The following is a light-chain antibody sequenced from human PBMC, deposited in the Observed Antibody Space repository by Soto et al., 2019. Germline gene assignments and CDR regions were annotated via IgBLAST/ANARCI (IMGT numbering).Light chain of an antibody. J-gene: IGKJ5*01. Sequence: EILWAQSPATMTLSPGERATLSCRASQSVSSYLAWYQQKPGQAPRLLIYDASNRATGIPARFSGSGSGTDFTLTISSLEPEDFAIYYCQQRNTWPITFGQGTRLEIK. CDR2: DAS. V-gene: IGKV3-11*01. CDR1: QSVSSY. CDR3: QQRNTWPIT.